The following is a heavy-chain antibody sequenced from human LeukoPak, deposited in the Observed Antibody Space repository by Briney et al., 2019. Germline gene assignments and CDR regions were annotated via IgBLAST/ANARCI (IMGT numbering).Heavy chain of an antibody. CDR1: GYTFTSYG. Sequence: ASVKVSCKASGYTFTSYGISWVRQAPGQGLEWMGWISAYNGNTNYAQKLQGRVTMTTDTSTSTAYMELRSLRSDDTAVYYCARIKNNYYDSSGYYYDAFDIRGQGTMVTVSS. CDR2: ISAYNGNT. D-gene: IGHD3-22*01. V-gene: IGHV1-18*01. J-gene: IGHJ3*02. CDR3: ARIKNNYYDSSGYYYDAFDI.